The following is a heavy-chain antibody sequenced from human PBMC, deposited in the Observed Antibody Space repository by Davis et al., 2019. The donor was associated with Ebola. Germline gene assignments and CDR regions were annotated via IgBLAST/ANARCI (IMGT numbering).Heavy chain of an antibody. V-gene: IGHV4-34*01. J-gene: IGHJ4*02. Sequence: PSETLSLTCAVYGGSFSGYYWSWIRQPPGKGLEWIGEINHSGSTNYNPSLKSRVTISVDTSKNQFSLKLSSVTAADTAVYYCASGIPAANLWGQGTLVTVSS. D-gene: IGHD2-2*01. CDR3: ASGIPAANL. CDR1: GGSFSGYY. CDR2: INHSGST.